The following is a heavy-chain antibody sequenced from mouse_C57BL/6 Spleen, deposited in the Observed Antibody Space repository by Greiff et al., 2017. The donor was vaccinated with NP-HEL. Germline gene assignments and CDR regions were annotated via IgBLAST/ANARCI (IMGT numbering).Heavy chain of an antibody. J-gene: IGHJ3*01. Sequence: EVMLVESGGGLVQPGGSLKLSCAASGFTFSDYGMAWVRQAPRKGPEWVAFISNLAYSIYYADTVTGRFTISRENAKNTLYLEMSSLRSEDTAMYYCAREGRGRGFAYWGQGTLVTVSA. CDR1: GFTFSDYG. CDR3: AREGRGRGFAY. D-gene: IGHD3-3*01. CDR2: ISNLAYSI. V-gene: IGHV5-15*04.